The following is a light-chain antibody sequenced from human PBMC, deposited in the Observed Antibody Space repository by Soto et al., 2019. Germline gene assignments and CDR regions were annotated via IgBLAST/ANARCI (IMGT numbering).Light chain of an antibody. CDR1: SSNIGSNT. CDR3: APWDDRLNGWV. J-gene: IGLJ3*02. V-gene: IGLV1-44*01. CDR2: ANN. Sequence: QSVVTQPPSASGTPGQRVTISCSGSSSNIGSNTVNWYQQVPGTAPKLLIYANNERPSGVSDRFSGSKSGTSASLAISGLQSEDEADYYCAPWDDRLNGWVFGGGTKLTVL.